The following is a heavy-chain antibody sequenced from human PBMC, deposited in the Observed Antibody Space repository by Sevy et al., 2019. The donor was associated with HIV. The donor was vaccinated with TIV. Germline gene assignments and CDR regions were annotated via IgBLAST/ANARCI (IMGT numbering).Heavy chain of an antibody. J-gene: IGHJ4*02. D-gene: IGHD3-22*01. CDR1: GYTLTELS. CDR2: FDPEDGEK. Sequence: ASVKVSCKVSGYTLTELSMHWVRQAPGKGLEWMGGFDPEDGEKIYAQKFQGRVTMTEDTSTDTAYMELSSLRSEDTAVYYWATLYYYDSSGYYGSDYWGQGTLVTVSS. V-gene: IGHV1-24*01. CDR3: ATLYYYDSSGYYGSDY.